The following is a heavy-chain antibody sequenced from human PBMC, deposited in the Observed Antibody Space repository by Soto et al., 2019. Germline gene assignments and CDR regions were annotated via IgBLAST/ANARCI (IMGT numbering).Heavy chain of an antibody. CDR1: GGSISSYY. D-gene: IGHD1-26*01. CDR2: IYTSGST. CDR3: AIVGGGYSGSPSFFRY. J-gene: IGHJ4*02. Sequence: ASETLSLTCTVSGGSISSYYWSWIRQPAGKGLEWIGRIYTSGSTNYNPSLKSRVTMSVDTSKNQFSLKLSSVTAADTALYYCAIVGGGYSGSPSFFRYRGQGTLVTV. V-gene: IGHV4-4*07.